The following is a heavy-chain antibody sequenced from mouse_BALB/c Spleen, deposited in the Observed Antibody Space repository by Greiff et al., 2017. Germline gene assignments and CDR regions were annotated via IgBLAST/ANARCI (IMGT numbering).Heavy chain of an antibody. CDR1: GYTFTDYA. Sequence: QVQLQQSGAELVRPGVSVKISCKGSGYTFTDYAMHWVKQSHAKSLEWIGVISTYYGDASYNQKFKGKATMTVDKSSSTAYMELARLTSEDSAIYYCARSPHYYAMDYWGQGTSVTVSS. V-gene: IGHV1S137*01. J-gene: IGHJ4*01. CDR3: ARSPHYYAMDY. CDR2: ISTYYGDA.